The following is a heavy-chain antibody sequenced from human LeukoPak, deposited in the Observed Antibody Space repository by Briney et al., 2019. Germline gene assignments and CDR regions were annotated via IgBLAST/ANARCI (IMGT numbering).Heavy chain of an antibody. CDR2: IYYSGST. J-gene: IGHJ5*02. V-gene: IGHV4-31*03. CDR3: ARYCSSTNCYKGGFDP. CDR1: RGSISSGGYY. D-gene: IGHD2-2*02. Sequence: PSETLSLTCTVSRGSISSGGYYSSWIRQHPGKGLEWIGYIYYSGSTYSNPSLKSRVTISVDTSKNQFSLNLSSVTAARTAVYYCARYCSSTNCYKGGFDPWGHGTLVTVSS.